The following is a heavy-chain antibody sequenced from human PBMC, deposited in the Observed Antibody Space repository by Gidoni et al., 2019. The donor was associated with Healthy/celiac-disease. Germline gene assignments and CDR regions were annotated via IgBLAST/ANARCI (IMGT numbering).Heavy chain of an antibody. CDR2: ISAYNGNT. CDR1: GYTFTSYG. CDR3: ARVFVVTPLAGLGYYMDV. Sequence: QVQLVQSGAEVKKPGASVKVSCKASGYTFTSYGISWVRQAPGQGLEWMGWISAYNGNTNSAQKLQGRVTMTTDTSTSTAHMELRSLRSDDTAVYYCARVFVVTPLAGLGYYMDVWGKGTTVTVSS. D-gene: IGHD2-21*01. J-gene: IGHJ6*03. V-gene: IGHV1-18*01.